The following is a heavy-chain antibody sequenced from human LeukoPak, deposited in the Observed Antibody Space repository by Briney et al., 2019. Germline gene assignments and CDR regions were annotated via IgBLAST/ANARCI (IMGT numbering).Heavy chain of an antibody. J-gene: IGHJ3*02. CDR3: ARDMVGVKFAFDI. Sequence: PGGSLRLSCAASGFTFSSYSMNWARQAPGKGLEWVSYISSSSTIYYADSVKGRFTISRDNAKNSLYLQMNSLRAEDTAVYYCARDMVGVKFAFDIWGQGTMVTVSS. V-gene: IGHV3-48*04. CDR1: GFTFSSYS. D-gene: IGHD2-15*01. CDR2: ISSSSTI.